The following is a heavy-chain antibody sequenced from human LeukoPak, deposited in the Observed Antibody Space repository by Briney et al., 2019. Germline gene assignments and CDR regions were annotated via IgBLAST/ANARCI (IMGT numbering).Heavy chain of an antibody. CDR1: GFTSNYW. CDR3: TRGYSGYGNFDC. Sequence: GGSLRLSCAAIGFTSNYWMHWFRQAPGRGLVWVSRISGDGSTTSYADSVKGRFTISRDNSKTTLYLQMNSLRAEDTAVYYCTRGYSGYGNFDCWGQGTLVTVSS. J-gene: IGHJ4*02. V-gene: IGHV3-74*01. CDR2: ISGDGSTT. D-gene: IGHD5-12*01.